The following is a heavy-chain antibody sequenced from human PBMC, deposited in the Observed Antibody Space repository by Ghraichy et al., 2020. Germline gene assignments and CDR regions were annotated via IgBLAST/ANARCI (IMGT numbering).Heavy chain of an antibody. Sequence: GGSLRLSCAASGFTFSSYAMSWVRQAPGKGLEWVSAISGSGGSTYYADSVKGRFTISRDNSKNTLYLQMNSLRAEDTAVYYCAKRASGSAAWGYYYYGMDVWGQGTTVTVSS. V-gene: IGHV3-23*01. CDR3: AKRASGSAAWGYYYYGMDV. CDR2: ISGSGGST. CDR1: GFTFSSYA. J-gene: IGHJ6*02. D-gene: IGHD6-13*01.